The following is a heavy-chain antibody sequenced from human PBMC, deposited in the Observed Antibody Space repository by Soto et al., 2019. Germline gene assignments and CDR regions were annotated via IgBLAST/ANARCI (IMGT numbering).Heavy chain of an antibody. J-gene: IGHJ3*02. Sequence: GGSLRLSCAASGFTFSSYSMNWVRQAPGKGLEWVSYISSSSSTIYYADSVKGRFTISRDNAKNSLYLQMNSLRDEDTAVYYCAHPRGYGVFDAYDIWGPGTMVTVSS. D-gene: IGHD4-17*01. CDR1: GFTFSSYS. CDR2: ISSSSSTI. V-gene: IGHV3-48*02. CDR3: AHPRGYGVFDAYDI.